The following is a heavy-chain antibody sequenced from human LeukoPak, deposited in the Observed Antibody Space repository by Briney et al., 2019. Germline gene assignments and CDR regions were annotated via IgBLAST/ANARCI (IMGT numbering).Heavy chain of an antibody. Sequence: SETLSLTCTVSGDSISSYYWSWIRQPPGKGLEWIGYIYYSGSTDYNPSLKSRVTISVDTSKNQFSLKLRSVTAADTAVYYCARAPIAARPMDAFDIWGQGTMVTVSS. CDR1: GDSISSYY. CDR2: IYYSGST. CDR3: ARAPIAARPMDAFDI. D-gene: IGHD6-6*01. V-gene: IGHV4-59*01. J-gene: IGHJ3*02.